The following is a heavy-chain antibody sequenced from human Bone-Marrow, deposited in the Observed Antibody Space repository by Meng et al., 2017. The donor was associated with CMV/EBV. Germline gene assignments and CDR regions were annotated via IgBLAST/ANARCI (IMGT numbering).Heavy chain of an antibody. J-gene: IGHJ5*02. CDR1: GYSFTSYG. D-gene: IGHD6-19*01. CDR3: ARAGGWDLKFDP. V-gene: IGHV5-10-1*01. CDR2: IDPSDSYT. Sequence: CKGSGYSFTSYGISWVRQMPGKGLEWMGRIDPSDSYTNYSPSLQGHVTISADKSISTAYLQWSSLKASDTAMYYCARAGGWDLKFDPWGQGTLVTVSS.